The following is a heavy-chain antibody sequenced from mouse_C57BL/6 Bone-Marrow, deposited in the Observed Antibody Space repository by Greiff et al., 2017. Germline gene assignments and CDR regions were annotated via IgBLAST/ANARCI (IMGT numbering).Heavy chain of an antibody. CDR1: GYTFTSYC. J-gene: IGHJ2*01. CDR2: IYPRSGNT. D-gene: IGHD1-1*02. CDR3: DGYYGY. V-gene: IGHV1-81*01. Sequence: VQLQQSGAELVRPGASVKLSCKASGYTFTSYCVSWVKQRTGQGLEWIGEIYPRSGNTYYNEKFKGKATLTADKSSSTAYMELRSLRAEDSAFYFCDGYYGYWGQGTTLTVSS.